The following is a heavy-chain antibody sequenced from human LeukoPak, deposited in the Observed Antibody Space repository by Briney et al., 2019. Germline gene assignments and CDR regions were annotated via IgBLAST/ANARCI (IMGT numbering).Heavy chain of an antibody. CDR1: GFLVSNNY. V-gene: IGHV3-66*01. CDR3: ARGYDSGGSYAIWAFDY. CDR2: IYRGGST. J-gene: IGHJ4*02. D-gene: IGHD3-22*01. Sequence: GGSLRLSCAASGFLVSNNYVSWVRQAPGKGLEWVSIIYRGGSTYSADSAKDRFTVSSDNSKNTFYLQMNSLRAEDTAVYYCARGYDSGGSYAIWAFDYWGQGTLVTVSS.